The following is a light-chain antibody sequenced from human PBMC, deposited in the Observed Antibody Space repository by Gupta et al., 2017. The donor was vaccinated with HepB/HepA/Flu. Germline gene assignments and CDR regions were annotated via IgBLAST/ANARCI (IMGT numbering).Light chain of an antibody. J-gene: IGLJ2*01. CDR2: LNSDGSH. CDR1: SGHSSYA. CDR3: QTWGTFVV. V-gene: IGLV4-69*01. Sequence: QLVLTQSPSASASLGASVKLTCTLSSGHSSYAIAWHQQQPEKGPRYLMKLNSDGSHSKGDGIPDRFSGSSSGAERYLTISSLHSEDEDDYYCQTWGTFVVFGGGTKLTVL.